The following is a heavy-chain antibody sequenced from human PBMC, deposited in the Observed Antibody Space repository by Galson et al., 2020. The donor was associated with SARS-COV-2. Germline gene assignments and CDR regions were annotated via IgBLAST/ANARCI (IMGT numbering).Heavy chain of an antibody. CDR2: ISYDGST. Sequence: ETSETLSLTCAVSIGSMTCHYWSWIRQAPGKGLEWIGYISYDGSTTYNPSLKSRVTISIDTSKNQFSLRLTSVTAADTALYYCAKLAEGRRSSEDYWGQGTRVTVSS. CDR1: IGSMTCHY. J-gene: IGHJ4*02. CDR3: AKLAEGRRSSEDY. D-gene: IGHD1-26*01. V-gene: IGHV4-59*08.